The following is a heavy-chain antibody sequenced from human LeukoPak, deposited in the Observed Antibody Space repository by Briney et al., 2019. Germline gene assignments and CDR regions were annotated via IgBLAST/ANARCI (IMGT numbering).Heavy chain of an antibody. D-gene: IGHD6-19*01. CDR2: IYYSGST. V-gene: IGHV4-59*01. CDR3: ASAHSSGRSMVAY. J-gene: IGHJ4*02. CDR1: GGSISSYY. Sequence: PAETLSLTCTVSGGSISSYYWSWIRQPPAKGLEGMGYIYYSGSTNYNPSLKSRVTISVDRSKNQFALTLCSVPAAATAAYHCASAHSSGRSMVAYWGQGTLVTVPS.